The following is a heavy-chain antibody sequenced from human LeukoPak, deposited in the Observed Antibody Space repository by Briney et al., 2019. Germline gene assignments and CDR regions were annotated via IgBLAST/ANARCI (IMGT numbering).Heavy chain of an antibody. CDR3: ARELADAYYYYGMDV. CDR2: INSDGSST. CDR1: GFTFSSYW. D-gene: IGHD2-15*01. Sequence: PGGSLRLSCAASGFTFSSYWMHWVRQAPGKGLVWVSRINSDGSSTSYADSVKGRFTISRDNAKNTLYLQMNSLRAEDTAVYYCARELADAYYYYGMDVWGQGTTVTVSS. J-gene: IGHJ6*02. V-gene: IGHV3-74*01.